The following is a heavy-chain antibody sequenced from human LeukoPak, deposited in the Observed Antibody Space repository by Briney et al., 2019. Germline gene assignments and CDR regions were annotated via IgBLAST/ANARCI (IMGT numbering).Heavy chain of an antibody. J-gene: IGHJ4*02. Sequence: GGSLRLSCAASGFTFSSYAMSWVRQAPGKGLEWVSAISGSGGSTYYADSVKGRFTISRDNPKNTLYLQMNSLRAEDTAVYYCAKDPSLTPYMNFDYWGQGTLVTVSS. CDR1: GFTFSSYA. D-gene: IGHD3-9*01. CDR3: AKDPSLTPYMNFDY. V-gene: IGHV3-23*01. CDR2: ISGSGGST.